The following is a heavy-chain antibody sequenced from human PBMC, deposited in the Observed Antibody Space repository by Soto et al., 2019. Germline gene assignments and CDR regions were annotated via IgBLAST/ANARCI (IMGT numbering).Heavy chain of an antibody. J-gene: IGHJ3*02. CDR2: IIPNSGGA. CDR3: VRGGTYHGFEI. Sequence: GASVKVSCQASGYSFTTYYIHWVRQAPGQGLPWMGWIIPNSGGANYAQRFRGRITMTRDTSISTAYLEVSRLRYDDTAMYYWVRGGTYHGFEIWGQGRLVTVSS. V-gene: IGHV1-2*02. CDR1: GYSFTTYY.